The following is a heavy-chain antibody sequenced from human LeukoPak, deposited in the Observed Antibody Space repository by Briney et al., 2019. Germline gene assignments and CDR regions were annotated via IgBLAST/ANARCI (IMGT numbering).Heavy chain of an antibody. V-gene: IGHV5-51*01. Sequence: GESLKISCKGSGYSFSFYWIAWVRQMPGKGLDSMGIIYPGASDTRYSPSFQGQVTISVDKSINTAYLQWSTLKASDIGMYYCARRGYRSGANAFDIWGQGTMVTVSS. D-gene: IGHD6-19*01. CDR3: ARRGYRSGANAFDI. J-gene: IGHJ3*02. CDR1: GYSFSFYW. CDR2: IYPGASDT.